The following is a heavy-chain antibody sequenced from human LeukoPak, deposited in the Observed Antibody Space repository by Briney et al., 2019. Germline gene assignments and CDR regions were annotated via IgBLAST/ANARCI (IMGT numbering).Heavy chain of an antibody. V-gene: IGHV4-31*03. Sequence: SETLSLTCTVSGGSISSSSYYWGWIRQHPGKGLEWIGYIYYSGSTYYNPSLKSRVTISVDTSKNQFSLKLSSVTAADTAVYYCARGDSNYVWFDPWGQGTLVTVSS. CDR1: GGSISSSSYY. J-gene: IGHJ5*02. CDR3: ARGDSNYVWFDP. D-gene: IGHD4-11*01. CDR2: IYYSGST.